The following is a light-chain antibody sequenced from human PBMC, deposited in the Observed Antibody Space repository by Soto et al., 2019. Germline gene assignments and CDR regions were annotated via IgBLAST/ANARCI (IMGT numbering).Light chain of an antibody. CDR3: QQSYSTPT. CDR2: AAS. CDR1: QSISTY. J-gene: IGKJ1*01. V-gene: IGKV1-39*01. Sequence: DIQMTQSPSSLSASVGDRVTITCRASQSISTYLNWYQQKPGKAPKLLIYAASSLQSGVPSRCSGSGSGTDFPLTISRLQPEDFATYYCQQSYSTPTFGQGTKVEIK.